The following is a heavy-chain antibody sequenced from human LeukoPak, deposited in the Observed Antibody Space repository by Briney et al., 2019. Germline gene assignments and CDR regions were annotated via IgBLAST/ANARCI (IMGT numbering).Heavy chain of an antibody. CDR2: ISGSGGST. J-gene: IGHJ4*02. V-gene: IGHV3-23*01. CDR3: AKDPGRYYYDSSAFGY. Sequence: GGSLRLSCAASGFTFSSYAMSWVRQAPGKGLEWVSAISGSGGSTYYADSVKGRFTISRDNSKNTLYLQMNSLRAEDTAVYYCAKDPGRYYYDSSAFGYWGQGTLVTVSS. CDR1: GFTFSSYA. D-gene: IGHD3-22*01.